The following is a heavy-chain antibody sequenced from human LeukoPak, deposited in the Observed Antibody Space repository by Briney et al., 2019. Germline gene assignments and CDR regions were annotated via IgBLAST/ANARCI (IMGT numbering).Heavy chain of an antibody. D-gene: IGHD3-22*01. CDR2: IYSDGNT. CDR3: ASRNYYDSSGYIDAFDI. V-gene: IGHV3-53*01. Sequence: GGSLRLSCAASGFIVSINYMSWVRQAPGKGLEWVSVIYSDGNTYYADSVKGRFTIYRDNSKKTLYLQMNSLRAEDTAVYYCASRNYYDSSGYIDAFDIWGQGTMVTVSS. J-gene: IGHJ3*02. CDR1: GFIVSINY.